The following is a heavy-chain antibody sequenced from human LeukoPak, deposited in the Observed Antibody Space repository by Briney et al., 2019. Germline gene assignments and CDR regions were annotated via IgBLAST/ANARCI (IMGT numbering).Heavy chain of an antibody. J-gene: IGHJ4*02. CDR1: GGTFSSYA. CDR3: ALWFGELVWDY. D-gene: IGHD3-10*01. V-gene: IGHV1-69*05. Sequence: ASVKVSCKASGGTFSSYAISWVRQAPGQGLEWMGGIIPIFGTANYAQKFQGRVTITTDESTSTAYMELSSLRSEDTAVYYCALWFGELVWDYWGQGTLVTVSS. CDR2: IIPIFGTA.